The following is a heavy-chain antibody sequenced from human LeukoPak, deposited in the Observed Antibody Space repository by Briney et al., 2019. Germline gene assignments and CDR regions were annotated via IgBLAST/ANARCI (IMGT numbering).Heavy chain of an antibody. D-gene: IGHD3-16*01. V-gene: IGHV3-53*05. Sequence: PGGSLRLSCAASGFTVSSNYMSWVRQAPGKGLEWVSVIYSGGSTYYADSVKGRFTISRDNSKNTLYLQMGSLRAEDMAVYYCARLHSGNLRLGFDYWGQGTLVTVSS. CDR3: ARLHSGNLRLGFDY. CDR1: GFTVSSNY. J-gene: IGHJ4*02. CDR2: IYSGGST.